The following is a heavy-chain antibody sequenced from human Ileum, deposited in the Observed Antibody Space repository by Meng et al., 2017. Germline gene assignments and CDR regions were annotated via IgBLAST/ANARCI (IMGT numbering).Heavy chain of an antibody. J-gene: IGHJ4*03. CDR1: GGSVSSRSHY. CDR3: ARGYSSGEGYFDQ. Sequence: QVQLQESGPRLVRPSETLSLTCTVYGGSVSSRSHYWNWIRQTPGKRLEWIGYIYSTGIINYNPSLKNRVTISLDTSMNQFSLKLTSVTAADTAFYYCARGYSSGEGYFDQWGQGTLVTVSS. V-gene: IGHV4-61*01. D-gene: IGHD2-15*01. CDR2: IYSTGII.